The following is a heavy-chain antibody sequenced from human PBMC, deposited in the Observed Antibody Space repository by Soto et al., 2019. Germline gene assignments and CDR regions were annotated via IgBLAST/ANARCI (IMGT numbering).Heavy chain of an antibody. J-gene: IGHJ6*02. D-gene: IGHD6-6*01. Sequence: SETLSLTCSVSSDSMNSGGYYWSWIRQHPGKGLEWIGYIYSNGDTYYNPSLKSRVTISVDTSKNQFSLNLASVTAADTAVYYCARRGGSSSGYYYYAMDVWGQGTTVTVSS. V-gene: IGHV4-31*03. CDR1: SDSMNSGGYY. CDR3: ARRGGSSSGYYYYAMDV. CDR2: IYSNGDT.